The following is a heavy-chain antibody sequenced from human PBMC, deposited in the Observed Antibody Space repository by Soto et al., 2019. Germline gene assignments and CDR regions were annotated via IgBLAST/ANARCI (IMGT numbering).Heavy chain of an antibody. CDR2: IYPGDSDT. CDR1: GYSFTSYW. Sequence: GESLKISCKGSGYSFTSYWIGWVRQMPGKGLEWMGIIYPGDSDTRYSPSFQGQVTISADKSISTAYLQWSSLKASDTAMYYCASGVVGGYYYYGMDVWGQGTTVTVSS. V-gene: IGHV5-51*01. CDR3: ASGVVGGYYYYGMDV. J-gene: IGHJ6*02. D-gene: IGHD3-10*01.